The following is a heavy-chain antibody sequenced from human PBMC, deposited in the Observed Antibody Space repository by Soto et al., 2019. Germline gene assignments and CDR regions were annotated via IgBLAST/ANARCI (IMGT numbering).Heavy chain of an antibody. J-gene: IGHJ5*02. D-gene: IGHD6-13*01. V-gene: IGHV2-26*01. CDR3: ARGTSGIAAAGIWFDP. CDR1: GFSLSNARMG. CDR2: IFSNDEK. Sequence: SGPTLVNPTETLTLTCTVSGFSLSNARMGVSWIRQPPGKALEWLAHIFSNDEKSYSTSLKSRLTISKDTSKSQVVLTMTNMDPVDTATYYCARGTSGIAAAGIWFDPWGQGTLVTVSS.